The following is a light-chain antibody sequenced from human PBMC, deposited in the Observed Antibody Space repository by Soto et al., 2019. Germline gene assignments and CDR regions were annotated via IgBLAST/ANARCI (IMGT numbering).Light chain of an antibody. J-gene: IGLJ1*01. Sequence: QSVRTQPASVSGSPGQSITISCTGTSTDVGGYKYVSWYQQHPGTAPKLMIFEVNGRPSGVSDRFSGSKSGNTASLTISGLQPEDEADYYCSSFSSSSTPYVFGTGTKVTVL. CDR3: SSFSSSSTPYV. V-gene: IGLV2-14*01. CDR2: EVN. CDR1: STDVGGYKY.